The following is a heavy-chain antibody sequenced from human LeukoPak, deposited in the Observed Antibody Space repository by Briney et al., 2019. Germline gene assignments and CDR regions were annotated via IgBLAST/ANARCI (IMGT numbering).Heavy chain of an antibody. CDR3: AAGRYSSSSEFDY. D-gene: IGHD6-6*01. CDR2: IVVGSGNT. CDR1: GFTFTSSA. Sequence: SVKVSCKASGFTFTSSAMPWVRQARGQRLEWIGWIVVGSGNTNYAQKFQERVTITRDMSTSTAYMELSSLRSEDTAVYYCAAGRYSSSSEFDYWGQGALVTVSS. V-gene: IGHV1-58*02. J-gene: IGHJ4*02.